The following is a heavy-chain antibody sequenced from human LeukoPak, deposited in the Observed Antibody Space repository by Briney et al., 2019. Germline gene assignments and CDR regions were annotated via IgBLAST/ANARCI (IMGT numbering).Heavy chain of an antibody. CDR1: GFTFSSYE. D-gene: IGHD4-23*01. V-gene: IGHV3-48*03. CDR3: ARVQPPPTVVTPRYYYYGMDV. Sequence: GGSLRLSCAASGFTFSSYEMNWVRQAPGKGLEWVSYISSSGTIYYADSVKGRFTISRDNAKNSLYLQMNSLRDEDTAVYYCARVQPPPTVVTPRYYYYGMDVWGQGTTVTVSS. J-gene: IGHJ6*02. CDR2: ISSSGTI.